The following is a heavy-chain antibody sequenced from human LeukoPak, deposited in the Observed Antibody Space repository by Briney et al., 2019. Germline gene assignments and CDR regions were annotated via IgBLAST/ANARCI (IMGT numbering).Heavy chain of an antibody. D-gene: IGHD1-26*01. V-gene: IGHV3-23*01. J-gene: IGHJ4*02. Sequence: GGSLRLSCAASGFTFNTYTMSWVRQAPGKGLEWVSVISDTGDTTYYADSVKGRFTISRDNSKSMLYVQMNSLRVEDTAVYYCAKDCFRWAFDYWGPGTLVTVSS. CDR3: AKDCFRWAFDY. CDR2: ISDTGDTT. CDR1: GFTFNTYT.